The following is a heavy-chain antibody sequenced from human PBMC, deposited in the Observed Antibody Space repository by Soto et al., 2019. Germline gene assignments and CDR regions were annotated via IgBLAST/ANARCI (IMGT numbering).Heavy chain of an antibody. CDR3: ARGYCSSTSCYSPVDGWFDP. V-gene: IGHV1-18*01. CDR2: ISAYNGNT. D-gene: IGHD2-2*01. CDR1: GYTFTSYG. J-gene: IGHJ5*02. Sequence: ASVKVSCKASGYTFTSYGISWVRQAPGQGLEWMGWISAYNGNTNYAQKLQGRVTMTTDTSTSTAYMEPRSLRSDDTAVYYCARGYCSSTSCYSPVDGWFDPWGQGTLVTVSS.